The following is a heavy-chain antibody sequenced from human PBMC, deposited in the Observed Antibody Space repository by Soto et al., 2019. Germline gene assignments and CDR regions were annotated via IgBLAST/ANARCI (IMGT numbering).Heavy chain of an antibody. D-gene: IGHD3-3*01. CDR3: ARVKDGDFEEVAYFDY. CDR2: LYYSGGT. Sequence: PSETLSLDCTLAGNAVNSHYRSWIRQPPGKALEWIGYLYYSGGTNYNPSLQSRVTISVDTSKNQFSLKLSSVTAADTAVYYCARVKDGDFEEVAYFDYWGQGTLVTVSS. CDR1: GNAVNSHY. V-gene: IGHV4-59*02. J-gene: IGHJ4*02.